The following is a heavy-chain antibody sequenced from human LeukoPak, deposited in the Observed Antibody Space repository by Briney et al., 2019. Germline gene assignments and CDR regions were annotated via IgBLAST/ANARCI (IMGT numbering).Heavy chain of an antibody. CDR1: GLTFSRYN. CDR2: IGTSGNNI. CDR3: ASGTVGNYALDY. Sequence: GGSLTLSCAASGLTFSRYNMNWVRQPPGKGLEWVSSIGTSGNNIYYTDSVKGRFTISRDNAKNSLYLQVDSLRVEDTAVYFCASGTVGNYALDYWGQGTLVTVSS. D-gene: IGHD1-7*01. V-gene: IGHV3-21*01. J-gene: IGHJ4*02.